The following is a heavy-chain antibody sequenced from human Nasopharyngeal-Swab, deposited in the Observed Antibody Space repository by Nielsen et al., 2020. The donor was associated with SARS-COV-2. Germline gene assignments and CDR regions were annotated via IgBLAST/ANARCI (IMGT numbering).Heavy chain of an antibody. D-gene: IGHD3-22*01. CDR1: GFTLSEHY. CDR2: SRNEAHSFTT. J-gene: IGHJ4*02. Sequence: GESLKISCAASGFTLSEHYMDWVRQAPGKGLEWVGRSRNEAHSFTTEYAASVKGRFTISRDDSENSLYLQMNSLKIEDTAVYYCVRADISGYFDYWGQGTRV. CDR3: VRADISGYFDY. V-gene: IGHV3-72*01.